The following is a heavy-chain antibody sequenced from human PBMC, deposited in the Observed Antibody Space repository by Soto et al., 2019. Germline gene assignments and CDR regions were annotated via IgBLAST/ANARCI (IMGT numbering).Heavy chain of an antibody. CDR3: ARDSGIVVVPAATRPYYYYYGMDV. CDR2: IYYSGST. J-gene: IGHJ6*02. D-gene: IGHD2-2*01. CDR1: GGSISSGGYY. V-gene: IGHV4-31*03. Sequence: SETLSLTCTVSGGSISSGGYYWSWIRQHPGKGLEWIGYIYYSGSTYYNPSLKSRVTISVDTSKNQFSLKLSSVTAADTAVYYCARDSGIVVVPAATRPYYYYYGMDVWGQGTTVTVSS.